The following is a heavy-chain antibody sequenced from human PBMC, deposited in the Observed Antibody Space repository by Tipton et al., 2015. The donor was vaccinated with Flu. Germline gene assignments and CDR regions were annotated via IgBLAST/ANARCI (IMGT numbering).Heavy chain of an antibody. CDR1: GGSISSYY. Sequence: GLVKPSETLSLTCTVSGGSISSYYWSWIRQPPGKGLEWIGYIYYSGSTNYNPSLKSRVTISVDTSKNQFSLKLSSVTAADTAVYYCARHGYSSSWTPMGYYYGMDVWGQGP. J-gene: IGHJ6*02. D-gene: IGHD6-13*01. CDR2: IYYSGST. V-gene: IGHV4-59*08. CDR3: ARHGYSSSWTPMGYYYGMDV.